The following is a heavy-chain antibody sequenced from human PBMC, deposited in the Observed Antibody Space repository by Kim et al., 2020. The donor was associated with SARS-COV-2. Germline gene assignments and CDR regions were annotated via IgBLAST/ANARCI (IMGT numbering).Heavy chain of an antibody. J-gene: IGHJ4*02. CDR1: GFTFSDAW. CDR2: VKRGGDGGYI. Sequence: GGSLRLSCVGSGFTFSDAWMSWVRQAPGKGLEWVGGVKRGGDGGYIDYATPGRGTFVIFRDDYKNTLYLQMNSLKTEDSDVYYCTTGFWAYGDFGDWGQGTLVTVSS. CDR3: TTGFWAYGDFGD. V-gene: IGHV3-15*01. D-gene: IGHD4-17*01.